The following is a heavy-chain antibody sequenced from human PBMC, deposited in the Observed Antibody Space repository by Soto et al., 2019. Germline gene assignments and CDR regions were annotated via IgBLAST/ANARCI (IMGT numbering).Heavy chain of an antibody. D-gene: IGHD3-16*01. CDR2: ISYDGSNK. V-gene: IGHV3-30*03. CDR3: AGGWRWGDY. Sequence: QVPVVESGGGVVQPGRSLRLSCAASGFTFSNYGMQWVRQAPGKGLEWVAVISYDGSNKYYADSVKGRITISRDNSKNTLYLQMNSLRNEDTAVYYCAGGWRWGDYWGQGTLGTVSS. CDR1: GFTFSNYG. J-gene: IGHJ4*02.